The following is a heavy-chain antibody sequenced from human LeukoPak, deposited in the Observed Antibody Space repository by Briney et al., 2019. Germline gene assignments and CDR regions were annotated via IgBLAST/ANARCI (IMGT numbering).Heavy chain of an antibody. CDR1: GGSISSGGYY. CDR3: VGTNYYDSSGFDY. J-gene: IGHJ4*02. CDR2: IYYSGST. D-gene: IGHD3-22*01. V-gene: IGHV4-31*03. Sequence: SETLSLTCTVSGGSISSGGYYWSWIRQHPGKGLEWIRYIYYSGSTYYNPSLKSRVTISVDTSKNQFSLKLSSVTAADTAVYYCVGTNYYDSSGFDYWGQGTLVTVSS.